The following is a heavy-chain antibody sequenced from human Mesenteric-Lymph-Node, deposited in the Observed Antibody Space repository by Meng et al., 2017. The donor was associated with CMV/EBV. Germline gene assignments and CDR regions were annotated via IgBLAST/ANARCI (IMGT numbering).Heavy chain of an antibody. CDR2: MNPNSGNT. D-gene: IGHD4-11*01. Sequence: ASVQVSCKASGYTFTSYDINWVRQATGQGLEWMGWMNPNSGNTGYAQKFQGRVTMTRNTSISTAYMDLSSLTSDDTAVYYCALSSVTSSAFDFWGHGTLVTVSS. J-gene: IGHJ4*01. V-gene: IGHV1-8*01. CDR3: ALSSVTSSAFDF. CDR1: GYTFTSYD.